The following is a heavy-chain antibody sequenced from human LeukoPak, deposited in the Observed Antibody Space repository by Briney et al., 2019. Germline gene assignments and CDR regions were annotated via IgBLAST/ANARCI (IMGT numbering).Heavy chain of an antibody. CDR3: ARHYSSSSSNFFY. J-gene: IGHJ4*02. CDR2: IYHGDSDT. CDR1: GYIFTNYW. Sequence: GESLKISCKGSGYIFTNYWIGWVRQMPGKGLEWMGIIYHGDSDTRYSPSFQGQVTFSADKSISTAYLQWSSLKASDTAMYYCARHYSSSSSNFFYWGQGTLVTVSS. D-gene: IGHD6-6*01. V-gene: IGHV5-51*01.